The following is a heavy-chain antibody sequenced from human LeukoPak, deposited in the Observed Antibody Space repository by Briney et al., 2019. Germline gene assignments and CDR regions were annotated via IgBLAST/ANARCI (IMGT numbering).Heavy chain of an antibody. J-gene: IGHJ4*02. Sequence: SQTLSLTCTVSGGSISSGSYYWSWIRKPAGKGLEWIGRIYTSGSTNYNPSLKSRVTISVDTSKNQFSLKLSSVTAADTAVYYCARGGDIAARRDIDYWGQGTLVTVSS. V-gene: IGHV4-61*02. CDR1: GGSISSGSYY. CDR2: IYTSGST. D-gene: IGHD6-6*01. CDR3: ARGGDIAARRDIDY.